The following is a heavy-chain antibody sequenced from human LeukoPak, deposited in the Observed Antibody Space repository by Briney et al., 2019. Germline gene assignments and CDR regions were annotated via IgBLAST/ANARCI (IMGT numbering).Heavy chain of an antibody. D-gene: IGHD1-26*01. CDR1: GYTFTGYY. CDR2: ISAYNDNT. Sequence: ASVKVSCKASGYTFTGYYMHWVRQAPGQGLEWMGWISAYNDNTNYAQKFQGRVTITTDESTSTAYMELSSLRSEDTAVYYCARGGWELLRSWFDPWGQGTLVTVSS. CDR3: ARGGWELLRSWFDP. V-gene: IGHV1-18*04. J-gene: IGHJ5*02.